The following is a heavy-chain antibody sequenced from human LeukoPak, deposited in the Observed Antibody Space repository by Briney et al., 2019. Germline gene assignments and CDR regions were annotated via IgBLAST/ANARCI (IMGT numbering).Heavy chain of an antibody. V-gene: IGHV4-34*01. CDR1: GGSFSGYY. Sequence: SETLSLTCAVYGGSFSGYYWSWIRQPPGKGLEWIGEINHSGSTNYNPSLKSRVTISVDTPKNQFSLKLSSVTAADTAVYYCARWGSSSWYPFRHFDYWGQGTLVTVSS. J-gene: IGHJ4*02. CDR2: INHSGST. CDR3: ARWGSSSWYPFRHFDY. D-gene: IGHD6-13*01.